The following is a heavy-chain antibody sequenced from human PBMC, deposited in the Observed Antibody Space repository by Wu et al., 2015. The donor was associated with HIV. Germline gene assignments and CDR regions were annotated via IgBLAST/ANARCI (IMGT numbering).Heavy chain of an antibody. D-gene: IGHD3-22*01. CDR2: INPNRGGT. V-gene: IGHV1-2*02. Sequence: QVQLVQSRAEVKKPGASVKVSCKASGFIFTNDYFHWVRQAPGQGLEWMGWINPNRGGTKYAQKFQGRVTMTRDTAVSTAYMELNSLRSDDTAVYYCARLQSLSGFYSNADYWGQGTLVTVSS. CDR3: ARLQSLSGFYSNADY. CDR1: GFIFTNDY. J-gene: IGHJ4*02.